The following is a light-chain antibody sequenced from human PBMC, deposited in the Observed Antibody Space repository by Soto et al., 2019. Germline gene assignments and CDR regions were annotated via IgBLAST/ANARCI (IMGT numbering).Light chain of an antibody. CDR3: QQYNNWPRGT. J-gene: IGKJ1*01. CDR2: GAS. V-gene: IGKV3-15*01. CDR1: QSVNSN. Sequence: EIVMTQSPATLSASPGERAALSCRASQSVNSNLDWYQQKPVQAPRLLFYGASTRATGIPARFNGSGSGTEFTLPISSLQSEDVAVYYCQQYNNWPRGTFGQGTKVEI.